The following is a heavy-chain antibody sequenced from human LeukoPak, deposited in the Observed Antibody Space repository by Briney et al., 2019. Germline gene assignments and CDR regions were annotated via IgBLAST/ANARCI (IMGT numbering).Heavy chain of an antibody. J-gene: IGHJ6*02. V-gene: IGHV3-11*01. CDR3: ALGTINKDYYFGMDV. Sequence: GGSLRLSCAASGFTFSDYYMTWLRQAPGKGLEWLSYISNSGTTVFYADSVKGRYTVSRDNAKRSLYLQIESLRDDDTAVYHCALGTINKDYYFGMDVWGQGTTVTVSS. D-gene: IGHD2-8*01. CDR1: GFTFSDYY. CDR2: ISNSGTTV.